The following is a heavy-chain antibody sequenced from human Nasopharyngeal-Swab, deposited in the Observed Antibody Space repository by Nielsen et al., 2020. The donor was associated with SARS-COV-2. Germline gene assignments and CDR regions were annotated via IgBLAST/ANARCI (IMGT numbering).Heavy chain of an antibody. CDR3: ASLSSSSWFFDY. J-gene: IGHJ4*02. CDR2: IKQDGSEK. Sequence: GESLKISWAASGFTFSSYWMSWVRQAPGKGLEWVANIKQDGSEKYYMDSVKGRFTISRDNAKNSLYLQMNSLRAEDTAVYYCASLSSSSWFFDYWGQGTPVTVSS. D-gene: IGHD6-13*01. CDR1: GFTFSSYW. V-gene: IGHV3-7*01.